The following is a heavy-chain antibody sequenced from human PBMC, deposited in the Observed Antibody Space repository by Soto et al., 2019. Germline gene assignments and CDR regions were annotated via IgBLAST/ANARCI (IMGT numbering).Heavy chain of an antibody. CDR3: AKDLFPPDYYYYGMDV. Sequence: PRLSCAASGFTFSSYGMHWVRQAPGKGLEWVAVISYDGSNKYYADSVKGRFTISRDNSKNTLYLQMNSLRAEDTAVYYCAKDLFPPDYYYYGMDVWGQGATVTVSS. CDR1: GFTFSSYG. J-gene: IGHJ6*02. CDR2: ISYDGSNK. V-gene: IGHV3-30*18. D-gene: IGHD2-21*01.